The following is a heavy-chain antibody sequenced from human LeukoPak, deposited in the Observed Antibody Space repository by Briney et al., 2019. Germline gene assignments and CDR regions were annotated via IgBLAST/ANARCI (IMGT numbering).Heavy chain of an antibody. CDR2: INWNGGST. D-gene: IGHD3-9*01. CDR3: ARGLNYDILTGYYNGDDAFDI. CDR1: GFTFDDYG. J-gene: IGHJ3*02. Sequence: GGSLRLSCAASGFTFDDYGMSWVRQAPGKGLEWVSGINWNGGSTGYADSVKGRFTISRDNAKNSLYLQMNSLRAEDTAVYYCARGLNYDILTGYYNGDDAFDIWGQGTMVTVSS. V-gene: IGHV3-20*04.